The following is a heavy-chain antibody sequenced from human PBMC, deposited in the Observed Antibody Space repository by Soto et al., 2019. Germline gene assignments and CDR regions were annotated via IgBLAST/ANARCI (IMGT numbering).Heavy chain of an antibody. J-gene: IGHJ4*02. CDR3: VKTGPGSGWARYYFDT. V-gene: IGHV3-23*01. CDR2: ISTRGVYT. CDR1: GFTFGIYG. Sequence: EEPVLESGGGLVQPGGSLRLSCVASGFTFGIYGMNWVRHAPGKGLEWVSGISTRGVYTYYTDSVKGRFTISRDDSKNKLYLQMNSLRAEDTAIYYCVKTGPGSGWARYYFDTWGQGTLVTVSS. D-gene: IGHD6-19*01.